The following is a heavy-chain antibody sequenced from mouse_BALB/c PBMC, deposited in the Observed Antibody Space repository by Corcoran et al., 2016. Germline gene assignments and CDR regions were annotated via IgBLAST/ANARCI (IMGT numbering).Heavy chain of an antibody. V-gene: IGHV14-3*02. CDR3: ASNYGSSYAMDY. J-gene: IGHJ4*01. CDR2: SDPANGNT. CDR1: GFNIRDTY. D-gene: IGHD1-1*01. Sequence: EDQLQQAGAELVQPGASVKLSCTASGFNIRDTYMHWVKQRPEQGLGWSGRSDPANGNTKYDPKFQGKATITADTSSNTAYLQLSSLTTEDTAVYYCASNYGSSYAMDYWGQGTSVTVSS.